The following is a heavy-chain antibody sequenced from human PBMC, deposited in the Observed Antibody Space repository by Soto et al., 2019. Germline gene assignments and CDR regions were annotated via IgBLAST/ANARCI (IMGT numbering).Heavy chain of an antibody. CDR2: ISFDGSNK. CDR3: ARCGFEWELRSFDY. Sequence: QVHLVESGGGVVQPGRSLRLSCSVSGFTFRSHSMHWVRQAPGKGLEWLAVISFDGSNKYYADSVKGRFTVSRDNSKNTLYLHMNSLGDEDTALYYCARCGFEWELRSFDYWGQGTLVTVSS. J-gene: IGHJ4*02. V-gene: IGHV3-30*04. CDR1: GFTFRSHS. D-gene: IGHD1-26*01.